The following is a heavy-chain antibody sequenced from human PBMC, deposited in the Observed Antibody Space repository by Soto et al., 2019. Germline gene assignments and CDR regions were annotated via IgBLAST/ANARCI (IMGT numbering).Heavy chain of an antibody. D-gene: IGHD2-2*02. CDR3: AGAGGRAYTIDY. V-gene: IGHV3-72*01. CDR1: GFTFSDHY. Sequence: EVQLVESGGGLVQPGGSLRLSCAASGFTFSDHYMDWVRQAPGKGLEWVGRTRNKANSYTTEYAASVKGRFTISRDDSKNSLYLQMNSLKTEDTAMYYCAGAGGRAYTIDYWGQGILVTVSS. J-gene: IGHJ4*02. CDR2: TRNKANSYTT.